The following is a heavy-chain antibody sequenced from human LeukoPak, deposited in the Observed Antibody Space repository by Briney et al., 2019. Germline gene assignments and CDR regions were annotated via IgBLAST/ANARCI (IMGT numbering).Heavy chain of an antibody. CDR1: GGSISSSSYY. J-gene: IGHJ4*02. Sequence: SETLSLTCTVSGGSISSSSYYWGWIRQPPGKGLEWIGSIYYSGSTYYNPSLKSRVTIPVDTSKNQFSLKLSSVTAADTAVYYCARQVGWLRDGDFDYWGQGTLVTVSS. D-gene: IGHD5-12*01. V-gene: IGHV4-39*01. CDR2: IYYSGST. CDR3: ARQVGWLRDGDFDY.